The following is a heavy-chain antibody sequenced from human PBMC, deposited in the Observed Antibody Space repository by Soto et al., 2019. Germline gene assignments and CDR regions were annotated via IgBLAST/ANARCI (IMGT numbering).Heavy chain of an antibody. Sequence: QVQLVQSGAEVKKPGASVKVSCKVSGYTFTSYGISWVRQAPGQGLEWMGWISAYNGNTNYAQRLQGRVTLTTDTSTSTAYMEPRCLSSDDTSEYFCARDSALNVNTAQKFDYWGQRTLVTVSS. D-gene: IGHD5-18*01. CDR3: ARDSALNVNTAQKFDY. CDR2: ISAYNGNT. J-gene: IGHJ4*02. CDR1: GYTFTSYG. V-gene: IGHV1-18*01.